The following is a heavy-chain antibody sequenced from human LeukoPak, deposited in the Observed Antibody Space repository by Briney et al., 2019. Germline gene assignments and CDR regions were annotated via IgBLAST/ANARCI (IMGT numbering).Heavy chain of an antibody. Sequence: ASVKVSCKASGYTFTSYDINWVRQATGQGLEWMGWMNPNSGNTGYAQKFQGRVTMTGNTSISTAYMELSSLRSEDTAVYYCAKLVGATSLPQYDYWGQGTLVTVSS. CDR2: MNPNSGNT. J-gene: IGHJ4*02. CDR3: AKLVGATSLPQYDY. D-gene: IGHD1-26*01. CDR1: GYTFTSYD. V-gene: IGHV1-8*01.